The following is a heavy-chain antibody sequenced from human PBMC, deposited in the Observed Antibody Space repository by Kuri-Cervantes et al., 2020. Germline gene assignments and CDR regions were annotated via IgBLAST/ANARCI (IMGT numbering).Heavy chain of an antibody. CDR2: ISSSSSYI. Sequence: GESLKISCAASGFTFSSYSMNWVRQAPGKGLEWVSSISSSSSYIYYADSVKGRFTISRDNAKNSLYLQMNSLRADDTAVYYCARDHIVLGVDLWGRGTLVTVSS. D-gene: IGHD2-8*01. CDR3: ARDHIVLGVDL. V-gene: IGHV3-21*04. CDR1: GFTFSSYS. J-gene: IGHJ2*01.